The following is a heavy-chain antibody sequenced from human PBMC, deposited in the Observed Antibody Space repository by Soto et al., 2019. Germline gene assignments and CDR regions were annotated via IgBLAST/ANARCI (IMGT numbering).Heavy chain of an antibody. D-gene: IGHD5-12*01. CDR3: SRDSPIGSTFRCYDAIVS. Sequence: SVKVSCKSSGYTFIRYGLTCVRQAPGQGLEWMGKTIPLLNVADYAQDFQGRLTITADKSTSTTYMELTSLTSKDTAVYYCSRDSPIGSTFRCYDAIVSWGQGTLVTVSS. J-gene: IGHJ4*02. CDR1: GYTFIRYG. V-gene: IGHV1-69*04. CDR2: TIPLLNVA.